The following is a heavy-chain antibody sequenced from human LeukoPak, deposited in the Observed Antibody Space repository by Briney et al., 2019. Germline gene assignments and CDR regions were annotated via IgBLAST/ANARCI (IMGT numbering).Heavy chain of an antibody. V-gene: IGHV4-34*01. CDR3: ARVRQPWSVEMAPISPRGEFDY. D-gene: IGHD5-24*01. CDR1: GGSFSCYY. CDR2: INHSGST. J-gene: IGHJ4*02. Sequence: PSETLSLTWAVYGGSFSCYYWIWIRQPPGKGLEWIGEINHSGSTHYNPSLKRRVTIYVATSKNQFSMKLSSVTAEDTAVYYCARVRQPWSVEMAPISPRGEFDYWGQGALVTVSS.